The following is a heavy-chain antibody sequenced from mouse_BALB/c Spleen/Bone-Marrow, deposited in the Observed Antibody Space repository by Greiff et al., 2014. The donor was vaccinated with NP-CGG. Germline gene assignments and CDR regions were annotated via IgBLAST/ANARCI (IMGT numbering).Heavy chain of an antibody. D-gene: IGHD1-1*01. J-gene: IGHJ4*01. Sequence: QVQLKDSGPGLVSPSQSLSITCTVSGFSLTSYDISWIRQPPGKGLEWLGVIWTGGGTNYNSAFMSRLSISKDNSKSQVFLKMNSLQTDDTAIYYCVRDHPHYYGSSPYAMDYWGQGTSVTVSS. CDR3: VRDHPHYYGSSPYAMDY. V-gene: IGHV2-9-2*01. CDR2: IWTGGGT. CDR1: GFSLTSYD.